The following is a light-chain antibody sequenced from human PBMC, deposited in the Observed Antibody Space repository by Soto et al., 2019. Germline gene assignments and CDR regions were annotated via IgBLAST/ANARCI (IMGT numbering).Light chain of an antibody. J-gene: IGLJ1*01. Sequence: QSALTQPASVSGSPGQSITISCTGSSRDVGNYKLVSWYQQHPDKAPKLMIYEGSKRPSGVSNRFSGSNSVNTASLTISGLQAEDEADYYCCSSATTSPFYVFGTGTKVTVL. CDR1: SRDVGNYKL. CDR2: EGS. V-gene: IGLV2-23*01. CDR3: CSSATTSPFYV.